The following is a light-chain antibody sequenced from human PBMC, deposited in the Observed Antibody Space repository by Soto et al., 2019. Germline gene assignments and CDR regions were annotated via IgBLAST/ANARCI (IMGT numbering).Light chain of an antibody. CDR2: DAS. V-gene: IGKV3-11*01. Sequence: EIVLTPSPSTLSLSPGARATLSCRASHSVNSYLAWYQQKPGQAPRLLIHDASNRATGIPARFSGSGSGTDFTLTISSLEPEDFAVYYCQHRSNWPITFGQGTRLEIK. CDR3: QHRSNWPIT. J-gene: IGKJ5*01. CDR1: HSVNSY.